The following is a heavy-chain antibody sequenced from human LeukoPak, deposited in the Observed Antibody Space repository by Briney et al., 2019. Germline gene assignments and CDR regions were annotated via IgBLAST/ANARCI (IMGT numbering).Heavy chain of an antibody. CDR1: GYTFTSYD. D-gene: IGHD3-3*01. CDR2: MNPNSGNT. J-gene: IGHJ5*02. CDR3: ARGRISYDFWSGYARRFDP. V-gene: IGHV1-8*03. Sequence: ASVKVSCKASGYTFTSYDINWVRQATGQGLEWMGWMNPNSGNTGYAQKFQGRVTITRNTSISTAYVELSSLRSEDTAVYYCARGRISYDFWSGYARRFDPWGQGTLVTVSS.